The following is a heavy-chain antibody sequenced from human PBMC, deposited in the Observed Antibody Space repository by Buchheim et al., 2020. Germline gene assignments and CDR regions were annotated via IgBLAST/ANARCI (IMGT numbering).Heavy chain of an antibody. D-gene: IGHD3-3*01. CDR2: ISYDGSNK. V-gene: IGHV3-30*04. Sequence: QVQLVESGGGVVQPGRSLRLSCAASGFTFSSYAMHWVRQAPGKGLEWVAVISYDGSNKYYADSVKGRFTISRDNSKNTLYLQMNSLRAEDTAVYYCARDGNYDFWSGLRNYYGMDVWGQGTT. J-gene: IGHJ6*02. CDR3: ARDGNYDFWSGLRNYYGMDV. CDR1: GFTFSSYA.